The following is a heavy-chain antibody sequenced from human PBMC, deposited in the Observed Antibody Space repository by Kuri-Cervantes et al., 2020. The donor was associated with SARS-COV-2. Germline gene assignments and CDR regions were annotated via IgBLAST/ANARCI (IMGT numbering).Heavy chain of an antibody. J-gene: IGHJ4*02. CDR3: ARIQAATVIADC. CDR2: IYWDDDK. CDR1: GFSLSTSGVG. Sequence: SGPTLVKPTQTLTLTCTFSGFSLSTSGVGVGWIRQPPGKALEWLALIYWDDDKRYGPSLKSRLTITKDTSKNQVVLTMTNVDPVDTATYYCARIQAATVIADCWGQGTLVTVSS. D-gene: IGHD5-18*01. V-gene: IGHV2-5*05.